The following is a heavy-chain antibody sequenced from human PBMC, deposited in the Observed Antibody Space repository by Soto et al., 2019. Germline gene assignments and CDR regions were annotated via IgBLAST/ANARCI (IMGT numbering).Heavy chain of an antibody. D-gene: IGHD4-17*01. Sequence: QDQLVQSGAEVKKPGSSVKVSCKASGGTFSSHTFSWVRQDTGQGLEWMGRIIPALGTATYAQKFQGSVTITADESATTVYMELNSLRSEDTAVYYCARPDFGDYWYFDLWGRGTLVTVSS. CDR1: GGTFSSHT. J-gene: IGHJ2*01. V-gene: IGHV1-69*08. CDR3: ARPDFGDYWYFDL. CDR2: IIPALGTA.